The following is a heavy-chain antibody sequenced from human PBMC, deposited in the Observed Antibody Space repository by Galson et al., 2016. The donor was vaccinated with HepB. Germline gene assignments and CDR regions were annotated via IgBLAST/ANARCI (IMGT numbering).Heavy chain of an antibody. J-gene: IGHJ4*02. CDR2: ISYDGTNT. CDR3: ARESPFLEEGGLDH. CDR1: GFTFNSYA. Sequence: SLRLSCAASGFTFNSYAMHWVRQAPGKGLEWVAVISYDGTNTYYADPVEGRFTISRDNSKNPLYLEMSSLGPEDTAVYHCARESPFLEEGGLDHWGQGTLVTVSS. V-gene: IGHV3-30-3*01. D-gene: IGHD3-3*02.